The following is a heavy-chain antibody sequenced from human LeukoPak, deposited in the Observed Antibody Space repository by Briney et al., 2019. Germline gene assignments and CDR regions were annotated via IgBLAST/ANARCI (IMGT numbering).Heavy chain of an antibody. J-gene: IGHJ4*02. D-gene: IGHD3-22*01. CDR2: ISGSGGST. Sequence: GGSLRLSCAASGFTFSDYYMSWIRQAPGEGLEWVSAISGSGGSTYYADSVKGRFTISRDNSKNTLYLQMNSLRAEDTAVYYCAKDPTMIVVVIPDYWGQGTLVTVSS. CDR3: AKDPTMIVVVIPDY. CDR1: GFTFSDYY. V-gene: IGHV3-23*01.